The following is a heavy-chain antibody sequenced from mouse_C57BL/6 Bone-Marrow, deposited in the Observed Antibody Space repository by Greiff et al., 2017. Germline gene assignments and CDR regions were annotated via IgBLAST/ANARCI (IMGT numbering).Heavy chain of an antibody. CDR1: GFTFSDYG. CDR2: ISSGSSTI. CDR3: ARSYPAWFAY. V-gene: IGHV5-17*01. Sequence: EVQLVESGGGLVKPGGSLKLSCAASGFTFSDYGMHWVRQAPEKGLEWVAYISSGSSTIYYADTVKGRFTISRDTAKNTLFLQMTSLRSEDTAMYYCARSYPAWFAYWGQGTLGTVSA. J-gene: IGHJ3*01.